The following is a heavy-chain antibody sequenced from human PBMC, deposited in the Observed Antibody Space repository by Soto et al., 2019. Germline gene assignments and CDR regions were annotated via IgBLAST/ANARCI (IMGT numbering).Heavy chain of an antibody. Sequence: QVQLVESGGGVVQPGRSLRLSCAASGFTFSSYGMHWVRQAPGKGLEWVAVIWYDGSNKYYADSVKGRFTISRDNSKNTLYLQMNSLGAEDTAVYYCARDPRGGRRYSSSWYYFDYWGQGTLVTVSS. V-gene: IGHV3-33*01. D-gene: IGHD6-13*01. CDR2: IWYDGSNK. CDR1: GFTFSSYG. CDR3: ARDPRGGRRYSSSWYYFDY. J-gene: IGHJ4*02.